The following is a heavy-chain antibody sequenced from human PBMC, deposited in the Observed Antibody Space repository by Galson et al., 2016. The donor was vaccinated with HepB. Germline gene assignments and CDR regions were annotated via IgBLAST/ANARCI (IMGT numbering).Heavy chain of an antibody. CDR3: ARQGDDYGLAY. CDR2: IFPRDFGT. D-gene: IGHD4-17*01. Sequence: QSGAEVKKPGESLKISCKGSGYIFNSYWIGWVRQMPGKGLEWMGIIFPRDFGTRYSPSFQGRVTISADMSLSTAYLQWNSLKASDTAIYYCARQGDDYGLAYWGQGALVTVSS. J-gene: IGHJ4*02. V-gene: IGHV5-51*01. CDR1: GYIFNSYW.